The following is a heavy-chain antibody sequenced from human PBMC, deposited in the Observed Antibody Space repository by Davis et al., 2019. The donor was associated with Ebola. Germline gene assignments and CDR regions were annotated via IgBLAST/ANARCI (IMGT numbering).Heavy chain of an antibody. V-gene: IGHV1-8*01. Sequence: AASVKVSCKVSGYTLTELSMHWVRQAPGKGLEWMGWMNPNSGNTGYAQKFQGRVTMTRNTSISIAYMELSSLRSEDTAVYYCARGRSSGWYGYWGQGTLVTVSS. J-gene: IGHJ4*02. CDR3: ARGRSSGWYGY. CDR2: MNPNSGNT. D-gene: IGHD6-19*01. CDR1: GYTLTELS.